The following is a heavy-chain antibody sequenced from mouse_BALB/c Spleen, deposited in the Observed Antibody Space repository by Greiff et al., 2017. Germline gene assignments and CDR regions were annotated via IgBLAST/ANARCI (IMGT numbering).Heavy chain of an antibody. CDR1: GFSLTSYG. CDR3: ARSDYGYLYAMDY. Sequence: QVQLQQSGPGLVAPSQSLSITCTVSGFSLTSYGVHWVRQPPGKGLEWLGVIWAGGSTNYNSALMSRLSISKDNSKSQVFLKMNSLQTDDTAMYYCARSDYGYLYAMDYWGQGTSVTVSS. CDR2: IWAGGST. D-gene: IGHD1-2*01. J-gene: IGHJ4*01. V-gene: IGHV2-9*02.